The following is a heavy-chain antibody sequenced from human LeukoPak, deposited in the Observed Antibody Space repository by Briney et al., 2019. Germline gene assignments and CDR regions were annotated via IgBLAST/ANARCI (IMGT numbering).Heavy chain of an antibody. D-gene: IGHD3-3*01. CDR2: IYYSGST. J-gene: IGHJ5*02. Sequence: TSETLSLTCTVSGGSISSYYWSWIRQPPGKGLEWIGYIYYSGSTNYNPSLKSRVTMSVDTSKNQFSLKLSSVTAADTAVYYCARSTTIFGVVTTFDPWGQGTLVTVSS. CDR1: GGSISSYY. CDR3: ARSTTIFGVVTTFDP. V-gene: IGHV4-59*12.